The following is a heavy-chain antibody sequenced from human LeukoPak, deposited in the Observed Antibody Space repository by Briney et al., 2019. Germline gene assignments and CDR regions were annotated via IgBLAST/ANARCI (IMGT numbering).Heavy chain of an antibody. V-gene: IGHV1-69*13. D-gene: IGHD1-26*01. CDR2: IIPIFGTA. CDR3: ARGGWDPHANWFDP. CDR1: GGTFSSYA. Sequence: SVKVSCKASGGTFSSYAISWVRPAPGQGLEWMGGIIPIFGTANYAQKFQGRVTITADESTSTAYMELSSLRSEDTAVYYCARGGWDPHANWFDPWGQGTLVTVSS. J-gene: IGHJ5*02.